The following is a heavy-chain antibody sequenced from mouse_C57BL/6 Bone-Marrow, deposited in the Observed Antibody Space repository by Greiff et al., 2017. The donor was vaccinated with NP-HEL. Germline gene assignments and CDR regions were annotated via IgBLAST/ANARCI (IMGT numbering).Heavy chain of an antibody. V-gene: IGHV1-26*01. Sequence: EVQLQQSGPELVKPGASVKISCKASGYTFTDYCMHWVKQSHGQSLEWIGDINPNNGGTSYNQKFKGKATLTVDKSSSTAYMELRSLTSEDSAVYYWASSRTCRWFDWYVDVWGTGTTVTVSS. J-gene: IGHJ1*03. CDR2: INPNNGGT. D-gene: IGHD1-1*02. CDR1: GYTFTDYC. CDR3: ASSRTCRWFDWYVDV.